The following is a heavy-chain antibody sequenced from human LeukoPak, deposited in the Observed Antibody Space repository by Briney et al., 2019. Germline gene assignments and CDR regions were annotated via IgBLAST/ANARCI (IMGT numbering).Heavy chain of an antibody. Sequence: SETLSLTCTVSGYSISSGYYWGWIRQPPGKGLEWIGSIYHSGSTYYNPSLKSRVTISVDTSKNQFSLKLSSVTAADTAVYYCARRRSTYYYDSSGRKNWYFDLWGRGTLVTVSS. CDR3: ARRRSTYYYDSSGRKNWYFDL. CDR2: IYHSGST. V-gene: IGHV4-38-2*02. CDR1: GYSISSGYY. D-gene: IGHD3-22*01. J-gene: IGHJ2*01.